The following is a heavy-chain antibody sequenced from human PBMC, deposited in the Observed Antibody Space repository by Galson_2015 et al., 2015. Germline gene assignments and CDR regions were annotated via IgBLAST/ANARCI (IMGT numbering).Heavy chain of an antibody. CDR3: AKDLEGLRYCTNGVCYTGDN. J-gene: IGHJ4*02. Sequence: SLRLSCAASRFTFSSYAMNWVRQAPGKGLEWVSTITRSGGSTYYADSVKGRFTISRDNSKNTLYLQMNSLRAEDTAVYYCAKDLEGLRYCTNGVCYTGDNGGQGTLVTVSS. V-gene: IGHV3-23*01. CDR2: ITRSGGST. D-gene: IGHD2-8*01. CDR1: RFTFSSYA.